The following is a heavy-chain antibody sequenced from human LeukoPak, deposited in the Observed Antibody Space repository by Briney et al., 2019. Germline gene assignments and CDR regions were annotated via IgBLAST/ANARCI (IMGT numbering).Heavy chain of an antibody. V-gene: IGHV3-23*01. CDR1: GFTFSSYA. Sequence: GGSLRLSCAASGFTFSSYAMSWVRQAPGKGLEWVSAISGSGDSTYYADSVKGRFTISRDNSKNTLYLQMNSLRAEDTAVYYCAKALRITMIVVVITSNAFDIWGQGTMVTVSS. CDR2: ISGSGDST. CDR3: AKALRITMIVVVITSNAFDI. D-gene: IGHD3-22*01. J-gene: IGHJ3*02.